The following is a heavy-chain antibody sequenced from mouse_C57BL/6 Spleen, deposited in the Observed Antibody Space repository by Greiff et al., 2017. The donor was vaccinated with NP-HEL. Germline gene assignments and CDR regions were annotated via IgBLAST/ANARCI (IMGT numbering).Heavy chain of an antibody. V-gene: IGHV1-47*01. CDR3: ARNLLLRQEGFAY. CDR2: FHPYNDDT. J-gene: IGHJ3*01. D-gene: IGHD2-12*01. Sequence: VKLMESGAELVKPGASVKMSCKASGYTFTTYPIEWMKQNHGKSLEWIGNFHPYNDDTNYNEKFKGKATFTADTSSNTAYMQLSSLTTEDSAIYYCARNLLLRQEGFAYWGKGTLVTVSA. CDR1: GYTFTTYP.